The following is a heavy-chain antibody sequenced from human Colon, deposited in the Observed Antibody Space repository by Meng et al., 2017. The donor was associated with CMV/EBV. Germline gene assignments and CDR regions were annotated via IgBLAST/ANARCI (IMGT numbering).Heavy chain of an antibody. J-gene: IGHJ5*02. CDR1: GGPMNYFH. V-gene: IGHV4-59*01. CDR2: FYYTGTT. CDR3: ARNIEAARRWFAP. Sequence: ESLKIPCSVSGGPMNYFHWSWIRQAPGKGLEWIGSFYYTGTTNYNPPLESRVTLSGDASKKEFSLKMKSVTAADTAVYYCARNIEAARRWFAPWGQGTLVTVSS. D-gene: IGHD6-25*01.